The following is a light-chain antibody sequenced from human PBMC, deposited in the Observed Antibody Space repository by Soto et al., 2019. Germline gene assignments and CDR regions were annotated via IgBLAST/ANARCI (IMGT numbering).Light chain of an antibody. CDR3: QQYYSTPLT. CDR2: WAS. J-gene: IGKJ4*01. V-gene: IGKV4-1*01. CDR1: QSVLYSSNHKNY. Sequence: DIVMTQSPDSLAVSLGEWATINCKSSQSVLYSSNHKNYLAWYQQKPGQPPKLLIYWASTRESGVPDRFSGSGSGTDFTLTISSLQAEDVAVYYCQQYYSTPLTFGGGTKVEIK.